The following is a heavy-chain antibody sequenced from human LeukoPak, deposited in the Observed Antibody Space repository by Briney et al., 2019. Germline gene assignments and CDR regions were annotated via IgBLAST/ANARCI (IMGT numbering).Heavy chain of an antibody. J-gene: IGHJ4*02. CDR3: AREAYFDILTGSSTGDFDY. Sequence: GGSLRLSCAVSGFTFRSHGMHWVRQAPGKGLEWVAVVWSDGNNKYYADSVKGRFTISRDLSRNTLYLQMNSLRAEDTAAYYCAREAYFDILTGSSTGDFDYWGQGTLVAVSS. V-gene: IGHV3-33*01. CDR2: VWSDGNNK. D-gene: IGHD3-9*01. CDR1: GFTFRSHG.